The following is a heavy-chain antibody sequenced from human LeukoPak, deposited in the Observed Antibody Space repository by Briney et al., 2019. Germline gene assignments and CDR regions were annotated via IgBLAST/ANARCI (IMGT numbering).Heavy chain of an antibody. Sequence: GGSLRLSCAASGFTFSTYWMTWVRQAPGKGPEWVANIKEDGSATYYVDSEKGRFTISRDNAKKSLYLQMNSLRAEDTAVYYCARDSPGYLAYDSWGQGTLVTVSS. CDR2: IKEDGSAT. V-gene: IGHV3-7*04. CDR3: ARDSPGYLAYDS. J-gene: IGHJ4*02. CDR1: GFTFSTYW. D-gene: IGHD1-1*01.